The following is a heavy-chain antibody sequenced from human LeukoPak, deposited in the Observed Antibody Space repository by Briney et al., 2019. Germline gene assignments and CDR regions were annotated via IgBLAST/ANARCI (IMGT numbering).Heavy chain of an antibody. CDR1: GGTFSSYA. J-gene: IGHJ4*02. V-gene: IGHV1-69*04. CDR2: IIPILGIA. Sequence: SVKVSCKASGGTFSSYAISWVRQAPGQGLEWMGRIIPILGIANYAQKFQGRVTITADKSTSTAYMELSSLRSEDTAVYYCARENPRKYYFDYWGQGTLVTVSS. CDR3: ARENPRKYYFDY.